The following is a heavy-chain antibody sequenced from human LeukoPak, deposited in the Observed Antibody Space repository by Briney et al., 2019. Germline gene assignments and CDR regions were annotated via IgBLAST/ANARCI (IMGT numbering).Heavy chain of an antibody. D-gene: IGHD4-17*01. J-gene: IGHJ4*02. V-gene: IGHV3-23*01. CDR3: AKPGDYGDYLYYFDY. Sequence: PGGSLRLSCAASGFTFSSYAMSWVRQAPGQGLEWVSAIRGSGGSTYYADSVKGRFTISRDNSKNTLYLQMNSLRAEDTAVYYCAKPGDYGDYLYYFDYWGQGTLVTVSS. CDR2: IRGSGGST. CDR1: GFTFSSYA.